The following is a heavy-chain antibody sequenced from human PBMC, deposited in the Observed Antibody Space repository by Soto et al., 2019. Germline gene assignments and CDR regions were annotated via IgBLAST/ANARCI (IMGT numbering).Heavy chain of an antibody. Sequence: EVHLVESGGGLVQPGGSLRLSCAASGFTFSSYWMSWVRQAPGKGLEWVATIKQDGSEKHYVDSAKGRFTISRDNAKNSLSLQLNSLTAEDTAVYFCARFPPHQSAVPYWGQGTLVTVSS. J-gene: IGHJ4*02. CDR2: IKQDGSEK. V-gene: IGHV3-7*01. CDR3: ARFPPHQSAVPY. D-gene: IGHD2-2*01. CDR1: GFTFSSYW.